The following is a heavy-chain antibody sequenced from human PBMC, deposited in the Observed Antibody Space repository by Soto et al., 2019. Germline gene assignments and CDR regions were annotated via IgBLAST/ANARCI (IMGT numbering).Heavy chain of an antibody. V-gene: IGHV1-8*01. CDR3: ARVYDYGDHPDYYYGMDV. J-gene: IGHJ6*02. D-gene: IGHD4-17*01. Sequence: GASVKVSYKASGYTFTSYDINWVRQATGQGLEWMGWMNPNSGNTGYAQKFQGRVTMTRNTSISTAYMELSSLRSEDTAVYYCARVYDYGDHPDYYYGMDVWGQGTTVTVSS. CDR2: MNPNSGNT. CDR1: GYTFTSYD.